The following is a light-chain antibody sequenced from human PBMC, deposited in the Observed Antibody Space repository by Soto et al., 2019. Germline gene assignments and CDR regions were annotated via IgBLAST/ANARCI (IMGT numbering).Light chain of an antibody. Sequence: ILITQSPSSLSAFVGVRVTITCRASQEIGNFLAWYQQKPGKVPKLLIYAASTLQSGVPSRFIGSGSGTDFTLTISSLQPEDVATYYCQKCKVDPFTFGGGTKVDIK. CDR3: QKCKVDPFT. J-gene: IGKJ4*01. CDR1: QEIGNF. CDR2: AAS. V-gene: IGKV1-27*01.